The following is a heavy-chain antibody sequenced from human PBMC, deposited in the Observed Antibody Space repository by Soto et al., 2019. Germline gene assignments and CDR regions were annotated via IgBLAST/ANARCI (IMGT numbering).Heavy chain of an antibody. V-gene: IGHV3-53*04. CDR2: IYSGGST. CDR1: GFTVSSNY. J-gene: IGHJ6*02. CDR3: ARSDYDSSGPRFGMDV. Sequence: ESGGGLVQPGGSLRLSCAASGFTVSSNYMSWVRQAPGKGLEWVSVIYSGGSTYYADSVKGRFTISRHNSKNTLYLQMNSLRAEDTAVYYCARSDYDSSGPRFGMDVWGQGTTVTVSS. D-gene: IGHD3-22*01.